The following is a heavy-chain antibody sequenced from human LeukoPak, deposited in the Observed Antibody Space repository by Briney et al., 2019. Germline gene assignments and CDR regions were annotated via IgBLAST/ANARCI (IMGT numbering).Heavy chain of an antibody. CDR3: ARLGYYDSSGYYPYYFDS. D-gene: IGHD3-22*01. V-gene: IGHV3-7*01. CDR1: GFTFSSYW. J-gene: IGHJ4*02. Sequence: GGSLRLSCAASGFTFSSYWMSWVRQAPGKGLEWVANIKQDGSEKYYVDSVKGRFTISRDNAKNSLYLQMNSLRPEDTAVFYCARLGYYDSSGYYPYYFDSWGQGTLVTVSS. CDR2: IKQDGSEK.